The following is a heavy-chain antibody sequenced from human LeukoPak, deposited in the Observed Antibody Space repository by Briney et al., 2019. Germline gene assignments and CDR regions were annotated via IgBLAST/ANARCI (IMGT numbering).Heavy chain of an antibody. CDR2: IYSGGNT. CDR1: GFTVSSNS. CDR3: ARRASEYSHPYDY. V-gene: IGHV3-53*01. D-gene: IGHD2-15*01. Sequence: GGSLRLSCTVSGFTVSSNSMSWVRQAPGKGLEWVSFIYSGGNTHYSDSVKGRFTISRDNSKNTLYLQMNSLRADDTAVYYCARRASEYSHPYDYWGQGTLVTVSS. J-gene: IGHJ4*02.